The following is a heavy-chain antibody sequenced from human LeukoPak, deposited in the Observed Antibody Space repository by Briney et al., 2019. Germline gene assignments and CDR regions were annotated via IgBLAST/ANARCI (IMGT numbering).Heavy chain of an antibody. Sequence: SGGSLRLSCAASGFTFSTYSLMWVRQAPGKGLEWVASLSASSDYIFHADSVKGRFTTSRDNAKNSLYLQMNSLRAEDTAVYYCARWLQLYGGQGTLVTVSS. CDR2: LSASSDYI. V-gene: IGHV3-21*04. D-gene: IGHD5-24*01. J-gene: IGHJ4*02. CDR1: GFTFSTYS. CDR3: ARWLQLY.